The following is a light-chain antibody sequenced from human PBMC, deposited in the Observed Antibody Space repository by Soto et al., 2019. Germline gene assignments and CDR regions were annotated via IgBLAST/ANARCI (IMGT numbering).Light chain of an antibody. V-gene: IGKV3-15*01. CDR3: QQYMNCPPSP. Sequence: EIVMTQSPATLSVSPGERATLSCRASQNIGTNLAWYQQTPGQAPRLLIYAASIRATDFPARFSGSGSGTQFTLTTRGPQSDDVAVYFRQQYMNCPPSPFRPGTKAQMK. CDR2: AAS. J-gene: IGKJ1*01. CDR1: QNIGTN.